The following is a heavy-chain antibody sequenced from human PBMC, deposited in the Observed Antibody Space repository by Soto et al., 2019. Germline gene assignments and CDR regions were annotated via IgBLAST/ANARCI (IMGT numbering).Heavy chain of an antibody. Sequence: ASVKVSCKASGFTFTSSAVQWVRQARGQRLEWIGWIVVGSGNTNYAQKFQERVTITRDMSTSTAYMELSSLRSEDTAVYYCAADRGRITIFGVVINYYGMDVWGQGTTVTVSS. J-gene: IGHJ6*02. D-gene: IGHD3-3*01. V-gene: IGHV1-58*01. CDR3: AADRGRITIFGVVINYYGMDV. CDR1: GFTFTSSA. CDR2: IVVGSGNT.